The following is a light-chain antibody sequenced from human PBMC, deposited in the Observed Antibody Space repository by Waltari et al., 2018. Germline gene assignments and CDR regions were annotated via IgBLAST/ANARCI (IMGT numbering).Light chain of an antibody. Sequence: DIGMTQSPDSLAVSLGERATINCKSSQSVLYSSNNKNYLAWYQQKPGQPPKLLIYWASTRESGVPDRFSGSGSGTDFTLTISSLHAEDVAVYYCQQYYSTPQTFGQGTKLEIK. J-gene: IGKJ2*01. V-gene: IGKV4-1*01. CDR2: WAS. CDR1: QSVLYSSNNKNY. CDR3: QQYYSTPQT.